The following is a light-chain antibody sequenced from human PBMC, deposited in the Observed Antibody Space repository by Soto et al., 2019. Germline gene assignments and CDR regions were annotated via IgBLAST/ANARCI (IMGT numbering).Light chain of an antibody. J-gene: IGKJ3*01. CDR2: DAS. CDR3: QQYSSFLLT. V-gene: IGKV1-5*01. Sequence: DIQMTQSPSTLSASVGDRVTITCRASQSISRSLAWYQQKPGKAPNLLIFDASSLESGVQSRFSGSGFGTEFTLTSSSLQPDDCATYYCQQYSSFLLTFGRGTTGDIK. CDR1: QSISRS.